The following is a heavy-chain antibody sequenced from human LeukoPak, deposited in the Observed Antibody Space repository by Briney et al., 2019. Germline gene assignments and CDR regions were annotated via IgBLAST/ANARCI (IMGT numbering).Heavy chain of an antibody. CDR2: ITSSSSYI. J-gene: IGHJ2*01. Sequence: GGSLRLSCAASGFTFSSYTMNWVRQAPEEGLEWVSSITSSSSYIYYADSVKGRFTISRDNAKNSLYLQMNSLRAEDTAVYYCARNCSGGSCYAPGYFDLWGRGTLVTVSS. CDR1: GFTFSSYT. CDR3: ARNCSGGSCYAPGYFDL. V-gene: IGHV3-21*01. D-gene: IGHD2-15*01.